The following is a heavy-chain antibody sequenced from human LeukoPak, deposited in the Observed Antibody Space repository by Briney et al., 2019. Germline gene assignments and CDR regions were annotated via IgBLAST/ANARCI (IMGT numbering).Heavy chain of an antibody. Sequence: GGSLRLSCAASGFIFSSYWIHWVRLPPGKGLVWVSRINSDGSSTIYADSVKGRFTLSRDNAENTVYLQMNSVRAEDTAVYYCTTEMLYGDSAGFAYWGQGTLVTVSS. CDR1: GFIFSSYW. CDR3: TTEMLYGDSAGFAY. D-gene: IGHD4-17*01. J-gene: IGHJ4*02. CDR2: INSDGSST. V-gene: IGHV3-74*01.